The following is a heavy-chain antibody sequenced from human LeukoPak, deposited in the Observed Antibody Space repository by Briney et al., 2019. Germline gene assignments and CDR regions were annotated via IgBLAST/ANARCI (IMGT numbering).Heavy chain of an antibody. CDR1: GYTFTSYA. D-gene: IGHD4-17*01. CDR3: ARPTVTTNRYFDY. Sequence: ASVKVSCKAPGYTFTSYAMHWVRQAPGQRLEWMGWINAGNGNTKYSQKFQGRVTITRDTSASTAYMELSSLRSEDTAVYYCARPTVTTNRYFDYWGQGTLVTVSS. J-gene: IGHJ4*02. V-gene: IGHV1-3*01. CDR2: INAGNGNT.